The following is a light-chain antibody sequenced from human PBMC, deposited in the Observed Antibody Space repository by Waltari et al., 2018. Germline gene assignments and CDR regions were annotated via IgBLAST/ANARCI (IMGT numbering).Light chain of an antibody. CDR2: EVT. Sequence: QSALTQPASVSGSPAQSITISCAGTSSDIGNYNLVSWYQQHPGKAPKRVIYEVTKRPSGVSNRFSGSKSGNTASLTISGLQAEDEADYYCCSYAGSSTYVVFGGGTKVTVL. V-gene: IGLV2-23*02. CDR3: CSYAGSSTYVV. J-gene: IGLJ2*01. CDR1: SSDIGNYNL.